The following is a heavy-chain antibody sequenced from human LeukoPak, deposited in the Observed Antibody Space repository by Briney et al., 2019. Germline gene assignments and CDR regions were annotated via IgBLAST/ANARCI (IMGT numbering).Heavy chain of an antibody. Sequence: GGSLRLSCAASGFTFSRYAMRWVRQAPGKGLEWVAVISYDGSNEYYADSVKGRFTISRDNSKNTLYLQMNSLRAEDTAVYHCARDRDSGRYTRYYGVDVWGQGATVTVSS. D-gene: IGHD1-26*01. CDR3: ARDRDSGRYTRYYGVDV. J-gene: IGHJ6*02. CDR1: GFTFSRYA. CDR2: ISYDGSNE. V-gene: IGHV3-30*04.